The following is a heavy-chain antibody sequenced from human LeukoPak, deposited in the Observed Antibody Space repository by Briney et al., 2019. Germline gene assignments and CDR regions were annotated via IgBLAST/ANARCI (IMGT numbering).Heavy chain of an antibody. CDR3: ARESFAARWD. D-gene: IGHD6-6*01. CDR2: LSTSSSYI. V-gene: IGHV3-21*01. Sequence: GGSLRLSCAASGFTFSNYTMNWVRQAPGKGLEWVSSLSTSSSYIYYADSLKGRFTISRDNAKNSLYLQMNSLRAEDAAVYYCARESFAARWDWGQGTLVTVSS. J-gene: IGHJ4*02. CDR1: GFTFSNYT.